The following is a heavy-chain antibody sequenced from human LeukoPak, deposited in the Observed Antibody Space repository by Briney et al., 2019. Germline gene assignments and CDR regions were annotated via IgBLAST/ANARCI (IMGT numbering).Heavy chain of an antibody. CDR2: IYYSGST. CDR1: GGSISSYY. V-gene: IGHV4-59*01. D-gene: IGHD3-22*01. J-gene: IGHJ4*02. Sequence: SETLSLTCTVSGGSISSYYWSWIRQPPGKGLEWIGYIYYSGSTNYNPSLKSRVTISVDTSKNQFSLKLGSVTAADTAVYYCARADYYDSSGYFPLFDYWGQGTLVTVSS. CDR3: ARADYYDSSGYFPLFDY.